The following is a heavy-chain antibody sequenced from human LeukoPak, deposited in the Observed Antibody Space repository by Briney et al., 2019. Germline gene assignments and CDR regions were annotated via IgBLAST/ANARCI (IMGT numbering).Heavy chain of an antibody. D-gene: IGHD5-24*01. V-gene: IGHV3-21*01. Sequence: GGSLRLSCAASGFTFSSYGMHWVRQAPGKGLEWVSAISGSGGSTYYADSVKGRFTISRDNAKNSLYLQMNSLRAEDTAVYYCARDGANGYSTLDYWGQGTLVAVSS. J-gene: IGHJ4*02. CDR3: ARDGANGYSTLDY. CDR1: GFTFSSYG. CDR2: ISGSGGST.